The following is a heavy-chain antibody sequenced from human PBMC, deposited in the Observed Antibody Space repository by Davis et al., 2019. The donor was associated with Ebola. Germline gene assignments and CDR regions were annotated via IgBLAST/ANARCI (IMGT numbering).Heavy chain of an antibody. CDR2: IWYDGSNK. Sequence: GESLKISCAASGFTFSSYGMHWVRQAPGRGLEWVAVIWYDGSNKYYADSVKGRFTISRDNSKNTLYLQMNSLRAEDTAVYYCAKGLGAVAGTGYYYYYGMDVWGQGTTVTVSS. V-gene: IGHV3-33*06. CDR1: GFTFSSYG. D-gene: IGHD6-19*01. CDR3: AKGLGAVAGTGYYYYYGMDV. J-gene: IGHJ6*02.